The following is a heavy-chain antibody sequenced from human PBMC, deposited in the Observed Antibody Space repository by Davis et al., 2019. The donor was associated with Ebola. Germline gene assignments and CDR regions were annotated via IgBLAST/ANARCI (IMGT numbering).Heavy chain of an antibody. V-gene: IGHV3-7*01. CDR2: IKQDGREK. J-gene: IGHJ4*02. Sequence: GESLKISCAASGFTCSSYWMSWVRQAPGKGLEWVANIKQDGREKYYVDSVKGRITISRDNAKNSLYLQMNSLRAEDTAVYYCARGPPEDVVVVVVAADYWGQGTLVTVSS. CDR3: ARGPPEDVVVVVVAADY. CDR1: GFTCSSYW. D-gene: IGHD2-15*01.